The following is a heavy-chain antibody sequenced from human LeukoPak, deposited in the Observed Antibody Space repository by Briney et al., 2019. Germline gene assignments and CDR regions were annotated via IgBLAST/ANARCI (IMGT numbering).Heavy chain of an antibody. J-gene: IGHJ4*02. CDR1: GGSISSYY. V-gene: IGHV4-59*01. CDR3: ARSEEWLLLVDC. D-gene: IGHD6-19*01. CDR2: TYVSGST. Sequence: SETLSLTCTVLGGSISSYYWSWIRKPPGKGLEWIGYTYVSGSTYYTPSLKSRVTISIDSSKNQFSLRLSSVTAAATAVYYCARSEEWLLLVDCWGQGTLVTVSS.